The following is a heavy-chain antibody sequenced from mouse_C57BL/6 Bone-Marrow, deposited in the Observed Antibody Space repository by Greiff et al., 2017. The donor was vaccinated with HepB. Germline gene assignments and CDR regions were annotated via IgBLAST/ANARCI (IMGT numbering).Heavy chain of an antibody. CDR3: ARRFAY. Sequence: VQLQQSGPELVKPGASVKISCKASGYSFTGYYMNWVKQSPEKSLEWIGEINPSTGGTTYNQKFKAKATLTVDKSSSTAYMQLKSLTSEDSAVYFSARRFAYWGQETLGTVSA. J-gene: IGHJ3*01. CDR2: INPSTGGT. CDR1: GYSFTGYY. V-gene: IGHV1-42*01.